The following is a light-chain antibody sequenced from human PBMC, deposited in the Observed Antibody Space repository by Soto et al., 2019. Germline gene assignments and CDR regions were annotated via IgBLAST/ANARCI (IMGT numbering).Light chain of an antibody. Sequence: QSVLTQPPSASGTPGQRVTISCFGSNSNVGSNSVNWYQHLPGAAPKLLIYNNNQRPSGVPDRFSGSKSGTSASLAISGLQAEDEADYYCSSYAGSNNFEVFGTGTKVTVL. CDR2: NNN. CDR1: NSNVGSNS. J-gene: IGLJ1*01. CDR3: SSYAGSNNFEV. V-gene: IGLV1-44*01.